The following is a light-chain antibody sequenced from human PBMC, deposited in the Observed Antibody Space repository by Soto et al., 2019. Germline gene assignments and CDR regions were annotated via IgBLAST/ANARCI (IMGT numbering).Light chain of an antibody. Sequence: DIQMTQSPSSLSASLGDRVTITCRASQNIGKYLIWYQQKPGKAPNVLIYGASNLQSGVSSRFSGGAFETDFTLTINSRRSEDFATYYCQEGYNLPRAFGQGTTLETK. CDR2: GAS. CDR1: QNIGKY. CDR3: QEGYNLPRA. V-gene: IGKV1-39*01. J-gene: IGKJ2*01.